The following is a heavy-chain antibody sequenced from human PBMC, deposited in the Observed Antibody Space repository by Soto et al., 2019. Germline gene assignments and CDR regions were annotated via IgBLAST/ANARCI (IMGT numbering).Heavy chain of an antibody. D-gene: IGHD4-4*01. J-gene: IGHJ6*02. V-gene: IGHV1-69*11. CDR1: GGTFGTYA. Sequence: GASVKVSCKALGGTFGTYALSWVRQAPGQGLEWMGRIIPILGTANYPQMFQGRVTITADESTSTAYMEPSSLRSEDTAVYYCARDDSNYPGRYGMDVWGQGTTVTVSS. CDR3: ARDDSNYPGRYGMDV. CDR2: IIPILGTA.